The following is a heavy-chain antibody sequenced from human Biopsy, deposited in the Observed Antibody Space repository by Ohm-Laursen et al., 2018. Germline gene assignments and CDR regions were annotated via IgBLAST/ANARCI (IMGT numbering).Heavy chain of an antibody. J-gene: IGHJ5*02. CDR1: GFTVYNNY. CDR2: VYDSGST. D-gene: IGHD3-3*01. CDR3: ARTPRDSFWSGSYKRGLWFDP. Sequence: LSCAASGFTVYNNYMTWVRQPPGKGLEWIANVYDSGSTNYNPSLKSRVTISKDTSKNQFPLQVNSVTAADTAVYYCARTPRDSFWSGSYKRGLWFDPWGQGTLVIVSS. V-gene: IGHV4-59*02.